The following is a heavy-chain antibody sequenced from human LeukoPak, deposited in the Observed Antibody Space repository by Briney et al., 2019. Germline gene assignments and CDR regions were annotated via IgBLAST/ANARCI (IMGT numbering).Heavy chain of an antibody. D-gene: IGHD6-13*01. J-gene: IGHJ5*02. CDR2: IYPGDSGT. CDR1: GYSFTSYW. V-gene: IGHV5-51*01. CDR3: ATSAAAGSSFRFDP. Sequence: GESLKISCKGSGYSFTSYWIGWVRQMPGKGREWMGIIYPGDSGTRYGPSFQGQVTISADKSIGTAYLQWSSLKASDTAMYYCATSAAAGSSFRFDPWGQGTLVTVSS.